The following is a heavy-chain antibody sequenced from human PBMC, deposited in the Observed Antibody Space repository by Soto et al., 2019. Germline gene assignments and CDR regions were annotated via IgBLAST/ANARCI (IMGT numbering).Heavy chain of an antibody. Sequence: GASVKVSCKASGYTFTSYAMHWVRQAPGQRLEWMGWINAGNGNTKYPQKFQGRVTITRDTSASTAYMELSSLRSEDTAVYYCARERYARFRCFDPWGQGTLVTVSS. D-gene: IGHD1-1*01. CDR2: INAGNGNT. V-gene: IGHV1-3*01. J-gene: IGHJ5*02. CDR3: ARERYARFRCFDP. CDR1: GYTFTSYA.